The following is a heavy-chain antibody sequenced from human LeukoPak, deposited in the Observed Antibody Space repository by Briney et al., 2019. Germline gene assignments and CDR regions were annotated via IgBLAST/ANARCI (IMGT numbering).Heavy chain of an antibody. J-gene: IGHJ4*02. D-gene: IGHD6-19*01. Sequence: GGSLRLSCAASGFTFSSYSMNWVRQAPGKGLGWVSSISSSSSYIYYADSVKGRFTISRDNSNNALSLQMNSLRAEDTAVYYCARAHAEQWLVSALWGQGTLVTVSS. CDR2: ISSSSSYI. V-gene: IGHV3-21*01. CDR3: ARAHAEQWLVSAL. CDR1: GFTFSSYS.